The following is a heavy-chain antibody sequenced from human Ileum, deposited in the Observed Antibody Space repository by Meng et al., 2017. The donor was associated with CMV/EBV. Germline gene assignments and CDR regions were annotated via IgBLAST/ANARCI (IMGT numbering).Heavy chain of an antibody. CDR3: ARGSSGYGNFDY. Sequence: CAASGFPFSSYWMHWVRQAPGKGLVWLSRISGDGSNTNYADSVKGRFTISRDNAKNTLYLEVDSLRAEDTALYYCARGSSGYGNFDYWGQGNLVTVSS. CDR2: ISGDGSNT. V-gene: IGHV3-74*01. CDR1: GFPFSSYW. D-gene: IGHD5-12*01. J-gene: IGHJ4*02.